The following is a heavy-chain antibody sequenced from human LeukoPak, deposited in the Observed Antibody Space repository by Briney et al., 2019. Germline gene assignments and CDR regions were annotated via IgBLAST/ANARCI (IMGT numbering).Heavy chain of an antibody. CDR1: GFTFSTYS. V-gene: IGHV3-48*04. Sequence: GGSLRLSCAASGFTFSTYSMNWVRQAPGKGLEWVSYISSSGSTIYYADSVKGRFTISRDNAKNSLHLQMNSLRAEDTAVYYCATDGGPAYSSSWYLYWGQGSLVTVSS. CDR2: ISSSGSTI. D-gene: IGHD6-13*01. CDR3: ATDGGPAYSSSWYLY. J-gene: IGHJ4*02.